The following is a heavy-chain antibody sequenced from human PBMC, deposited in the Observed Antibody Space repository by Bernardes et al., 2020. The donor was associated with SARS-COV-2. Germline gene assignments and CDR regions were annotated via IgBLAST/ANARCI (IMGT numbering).Heavy chain of an antibody. Sequence: SETLSLTCAVYGGSFSGYYWSWIRQPPGKGLEWIGEINHSGSTKYNPSLKSRVTISVDTSKNQFSLKVTSVTAADTAVYYCARTPKVVPAAISSWWFDPWGQGTLVIVSS. J-gene: IGHJ5*02. V-gene: IGHV4-34*01. CDR1: GGSFSGYY. CDR3: ARTPKVVPAAISSWWFDP. D-gene: IGHD2-2*02. CDR2: INHSGST.